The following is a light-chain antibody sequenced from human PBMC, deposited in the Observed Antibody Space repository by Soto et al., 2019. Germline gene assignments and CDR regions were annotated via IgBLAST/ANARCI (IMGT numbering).Light chain of an antibody. CDR2: LEGSGSY. CDR1: SGHSSYI. Sequence: QSVLTQSSSASASLGSSVKLTCTLSSGHSSYIIAWHQQQPGKAPWYLMKLEGSGSYNKGSGVPDRFSGSSSGADRYLTISNLQFEDEANYYCETWDSNTRVFGGGTKVTVL. J-gene: IGLJ2*01. CDR3: ETWDSNTRV. V-gene: IGLV4-60*02.